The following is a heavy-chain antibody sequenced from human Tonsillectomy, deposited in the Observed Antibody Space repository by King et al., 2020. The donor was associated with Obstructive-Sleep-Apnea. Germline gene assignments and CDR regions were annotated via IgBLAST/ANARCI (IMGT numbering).Heavy chain of an antibody. J-gene: IGHJ4*02. D-gene: IGHD5-18*01. Sequence: VQLVESGGGVVQPGRSLRLSCTGSGFTFSSFVFHWVRQAPGKGLEWGAVISIDGNNKFYADSVKGRFTISRDDSKNTVYVQLNSLRVEDTAVYFCARDRGLWSVFDFWGQGTLVTVSS. CDR2: ISIDGNNK. CDR3: ARDRGLWSVFDF. V-gene: IGHV3-30-3*01. CDR1: GFTFSSFV.